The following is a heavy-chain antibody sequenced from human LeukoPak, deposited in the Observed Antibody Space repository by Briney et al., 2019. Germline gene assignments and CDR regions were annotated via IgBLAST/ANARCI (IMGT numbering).Heavy chain of an antibody. CDR1: GYTFTRYW. CDR2: IYPGDSDS. V-gene: IGHV5-51*01. D-gene: IGHD1-26*01. CDR3: ARRNTQELDF. Sequence: GESLKISCHASGYTFTRYWIGWVRQMRGKGLEWMGMIYPGDSDSRDSPSLHGQVTNSADKSISTPYLQWTSLKASDTGIYFCARRNTQELDFWGRGTLVTVSS. J-gene: IGHJ4*02.